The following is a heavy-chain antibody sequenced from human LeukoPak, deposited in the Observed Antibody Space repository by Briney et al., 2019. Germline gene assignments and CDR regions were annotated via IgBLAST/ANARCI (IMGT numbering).Heavy chain of an antibody. CDR3: ARRFQEDILTGYLKPHYYYYYMDV. V-gene: IGHV1-69*06. D-gene: IGHD3-9*01. Sequence: GASVKVSCKASGGTFSSYAISWVRQAPGQGLEWMGGIIPIFGTANYAQKFQGRVTITADKSTSTAYMELSSLRSEDTAVYYCARRFQEDILTGYLKPHYYYYYMDVWGKGTTVTVSS. CDR1: GGTFSSYA. J-gene: IGHJ6*03. CDR2: IIPIFGTA.